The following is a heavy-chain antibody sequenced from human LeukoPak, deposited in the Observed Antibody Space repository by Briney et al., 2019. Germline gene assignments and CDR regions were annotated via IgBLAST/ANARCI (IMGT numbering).Heavy chain of an antibody. J-gene: IGHJ4*02. V-gene: IGHV1-8*03. CDR1: GYTFTSYD. Sequence: GASVKVSFKASGYTFTSYDLNWVRQATGQGLEGVGWMNPNSGNKGYAQKFQGRDTITSNISVSKAYMKLGSLRAEDTAVYYCARGSGGYYYDSSGFVDYWGQGTLVTVSS. CDR2: MNPNSGNK. CDR3: ARGSGGYYYDSSGFVDY. D-gene: IGHD3-22*01.